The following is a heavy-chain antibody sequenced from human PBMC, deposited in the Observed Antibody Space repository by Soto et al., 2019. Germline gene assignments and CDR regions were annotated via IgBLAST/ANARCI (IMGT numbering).Heavy chain of an antibody. CDR2: IYWNDDK. V-gene: IGHV2-5*01. CDR1: GFSLIGGGVG. D-gene: IGHD5-18*01. Sequence: QITLKESGPTLVKPTQTRTLTCTFSGFSLIGGGVGVGWIRQPPGKALEWVALIYWNDDKRYSPSLKSSLTITKANSKNQVVLTMTNVDPEDPATYYCAHKMDTVDWFGPCGRGTLVTVSS. J-gene: IGHJ5*02. CDR3: AHKMDTVDWFGP.